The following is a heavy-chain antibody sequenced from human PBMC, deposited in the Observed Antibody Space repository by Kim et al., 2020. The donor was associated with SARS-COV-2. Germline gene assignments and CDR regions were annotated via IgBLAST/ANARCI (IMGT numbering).Heavy chain of an antibody. CDR3: AKFTQYYYDSSGYRAFDY. V-gene: IGHV3-23*01. D-gene: IGHD3-22*01. Sequence: GGSLRLSCAASGFTFSSYAMSWVRQAPGKGLEWVSAISGSGGSTYYADSVKGRFTISRDNSKNTLYLQMNSLRAEDTAVYYCAKFTQYYYDSSGYRAFDYWGQGTLVTVSS. CDR1: GFTFSSYA. CDR2: ISGSGGST. J-gene: IGHJ4*02.